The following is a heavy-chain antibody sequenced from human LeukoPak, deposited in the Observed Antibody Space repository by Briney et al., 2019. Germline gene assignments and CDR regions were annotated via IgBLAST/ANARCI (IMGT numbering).Heavy chain of an antibody. J-gene: IGHJ4*02. CDR3: ARDSGGYSSSWYDY. CDR1: GYTFTSYG. CDR2: ISAYNGNT. V-gene: IGHV1-18*01. D-gene: IGHD6-13*01. Sequence: ASVKVSCKASGYTFTSYGISWVRQAPGQGLEWMGWISAYNGNTNYAQKLQGRVTMTTDTSTSTAYMELRSLGSDDTAVYYRARDSGGYSSSWYDYWGQGTLVTVSP.